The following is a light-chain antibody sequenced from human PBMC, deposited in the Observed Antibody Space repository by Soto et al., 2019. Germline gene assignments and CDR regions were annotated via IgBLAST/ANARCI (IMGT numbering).Light chain of an antibody. CDR3: QQFGSSWLT. V-gene: IGKV3-20*01. Sequence: ENVLTQSPGTLSLSPGERATLSCRASQSIGSSYLAWYQQKPGHAPRLIMYGTSSRATGIPDRFSGSGSGTDFTLTISRLEPEDFAVYYCQQFGSSWLTSGHGNKVEIK. CDR2: GTS. J-gene: IGKJ1*01. CDR1: QSIGSSY.